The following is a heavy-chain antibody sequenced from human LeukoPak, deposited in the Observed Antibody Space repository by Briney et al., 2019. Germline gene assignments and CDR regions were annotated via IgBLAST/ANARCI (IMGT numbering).Heavy chain of an antibody. CDR1: GGTFTNNYA. V-gene: IGHV1-69*06. CDR2: IIPIFGTA. D-gene: IGHD2-15*01. Sequence: GASVKVSCKSSGGTFTNNYAISWVRQAPGQGLEWTGGIIPIFGTANYAQKFQGRVTITADKSTSTAYMELSSLRSEDTAVYYCARMGVAAGYYYYMDVWGKGTTVTVSS. J-gene: IGHJ6*03. CDR3: ARMGVAAGYYYYMDV.